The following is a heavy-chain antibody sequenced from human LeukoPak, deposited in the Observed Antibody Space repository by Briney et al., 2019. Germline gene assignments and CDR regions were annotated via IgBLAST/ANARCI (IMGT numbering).Heavy chain of an antibody. CDR3: ARAWYYYDSSGYYPFDY. J-gene: IGHJ4*02. D-gene: IGHD3-22*01. CDR2: INHSGST. CDR1: GGSFSGYY. V-gene: IGHV4-34*01. Sequence: PSETLSLTCAAYGGSFSGYYWSCIRQPPGKGLEWIGEINHSGSTNYNPSLKTRFTISVDTSKNQFSLKLSSVTAADTAVYYCARAWYYYDSSGYYPFDYWGQGTLVTVSS.